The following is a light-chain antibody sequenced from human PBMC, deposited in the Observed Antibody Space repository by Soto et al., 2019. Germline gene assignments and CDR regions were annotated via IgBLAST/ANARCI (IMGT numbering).Light chain of an antibody. Sequence: EVVMTQSPATLSVSPGEGATLSCRASQSVSSSLAWFQQKPGQAPRLLIYGASTRATGIPARFSGSGSGTEFTLTISSLQSEDFAVYYCQQYNDSPFTFGGGTKVEIK. V-gene: IGKV3-15*01. J-gene: IGKJ4*01. CDR3: QQYNDSPFT. CDR1: QSVSSS. CDR2: GAS.